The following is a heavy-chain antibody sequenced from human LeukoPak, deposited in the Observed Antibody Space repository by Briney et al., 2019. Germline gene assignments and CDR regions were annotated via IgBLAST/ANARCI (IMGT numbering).Heavy chain of an antibody. CDR1: GGTFSSYA. CDR2: IIPILGIA. CDR3: ARDDSSGWGAFDI. D-gene: IGHD3-22*01. J-gene: IGHJ3*02. Sequence: GASVKVSCKASGGTFSSYAISWVRQAPGQGLEWMGRIIPILGIANYAQKFQGRVTITADKSTSTAYMELSSLRSEDTAVYYCARDDSSGWGAFDIWGQGTMVTVSS. V-gene: IGHV1-69*04.